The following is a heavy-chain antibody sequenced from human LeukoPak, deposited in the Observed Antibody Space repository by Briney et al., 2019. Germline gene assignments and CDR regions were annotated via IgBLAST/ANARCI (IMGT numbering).Heavy chain of an antibody. V-gene: IGHV1-2*02. J-gene: IGHJ4*02. CDR1: GYTFTGYY. CDR3: PRERGGNSPIDS. Sequence: ASVKVSCMTSGYTFTGYYMHWVRQAPGQGLEWMGWINPNSSVTTTAQRFQGRSTMTRKTSISAAYRERRSLTSDEPAVNYGPRERGGNSPIDSWGQGTLVTVSS. CDR2: INPNSSVT. D-gene: IGHD4-23*01.